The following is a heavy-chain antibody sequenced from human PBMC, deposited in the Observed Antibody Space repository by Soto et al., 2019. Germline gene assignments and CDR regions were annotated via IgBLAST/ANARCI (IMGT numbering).Heavy chain of an antibody. D-gene: IGHD4-17*01. J-gene: IGHJ4*02. CDR2: ISYDGSNK. CDR1: GFTFRSYG. CDR3: AKDHWTTSCVFDY. Sequence: GGSMRLSCGASGFTFRSYGMHGFRQAPGKGLEWVAVISYDGSNKYYADSVKGRFTISRDNSKNTLYLQMNSLRAEDTAVYYCAKDHWTTSCVFDYWGQGTLVTVSS. V-gene: IGHV3-30*18.